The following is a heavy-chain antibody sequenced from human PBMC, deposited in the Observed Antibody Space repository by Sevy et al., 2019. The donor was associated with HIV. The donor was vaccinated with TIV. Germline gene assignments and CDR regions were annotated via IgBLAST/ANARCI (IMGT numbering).Heavy chain of an antibody. J-gene: IGHJ4*02. CDR3: AHRLGDPNYFDY. CDR2: IYWDDDK. Sequence: SGPTLVNPTQTLTLTCTFSGFSLSTSGVGVGWIRQPPGKALEWLALIYWDDDKRYSPSLKNRLTITKDTSKNQVVLTMTNMDPVDTATYYCAHRLGDPNYFDYWGQGTLVTVSS. V-gene: IGHV2-5*02. D-gene: IGHD3-16*01. CDR1: GFSLSTSGVG.